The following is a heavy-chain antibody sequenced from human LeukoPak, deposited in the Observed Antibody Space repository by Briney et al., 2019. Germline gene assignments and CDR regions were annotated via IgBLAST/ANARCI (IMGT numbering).Heavy chain of an antibody. Sequence: KPSETLSLTCAVYGGSFSGYYWSWIRQPPGKGLEWIGEINHSGSTNYNPSLKSRVTISVDTSKNQFSLKLSSVTAADTAVYYCARVAPYGDYLPGDYWGQGTLVTVSS. CDR3: ARVAPYGDYLPGDY. V-gene: IGHV4-34*01. D-gene: IGHD4-17*01. J-gene: IGHJ4*02. CDR1: GGSFSGYY. CDR2: INHSGST.